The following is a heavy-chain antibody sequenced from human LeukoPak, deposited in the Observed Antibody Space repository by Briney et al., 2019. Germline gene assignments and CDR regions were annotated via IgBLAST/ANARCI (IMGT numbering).Heavy chain of an antibody. J-gene: IGHJ4*02. CDR2: ISGSGGNT. Sequence: PGGSLRLSCAASGFTFNNYAMRWFRQAPGKGLEWVSSISGSGGNTFYADSVKGRFTIFRDNSKNTLYLQMNSLRAEDTAAYHCAKGRNEDGDAALNYWGQGTLVTVSS. CDR1: GFTFNNYA. D-gene: IGHD4-17*01. CDR3: AKGRNEDGDAALNY. V-gene: IGHV3-23*01.